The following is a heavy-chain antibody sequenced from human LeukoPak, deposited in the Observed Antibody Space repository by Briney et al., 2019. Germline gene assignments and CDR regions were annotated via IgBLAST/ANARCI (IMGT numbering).Heavy chain of an antibody. J-gene: IGHJ3*02. CDR2: IYTSGST. D-gene: IGHD1-26*01. CDR1: GGSISSYY. Sequence: SETLSLTCTVSGGSISSYYWSWIRQPAGKGLEWIGRIYTSGSTNYNPSLKSRVTMSVDTSKNQFSLKLSSVTAADTAVYYCARGSSGSYAAANDAFDIWGQGTMVTVSS. CDR3: ARGSSGSYAAANDAFDI. V-gene: IGHV4-4*07.